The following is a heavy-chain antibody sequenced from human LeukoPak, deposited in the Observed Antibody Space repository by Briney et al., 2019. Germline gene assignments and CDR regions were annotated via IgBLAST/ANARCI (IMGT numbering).Heavy chain of an antibody. Sequence: ASVKVSCRASGYTFTGYYMHWVRQAPGQGLEWMGWINPNSGGTNYAQKFQGRVTMTRDTSISTAYMELSRLRSDDTAVYYCASPTYQAYYYYGMDVWGQATTVTVSS. D-gene: IGHD2-2*01. J-gene: IGHJ6*02. CDR1: GYTFTGYY. CDR3: ASPTYQAYYYYGMDV. CDR2: INPNSGGT. V-gene: IGHV1-2*02.